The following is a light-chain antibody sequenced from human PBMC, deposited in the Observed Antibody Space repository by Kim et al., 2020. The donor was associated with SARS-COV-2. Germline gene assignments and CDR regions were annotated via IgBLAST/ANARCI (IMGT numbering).Light chain of an antibody. V-gene: IGKV3-11*01. CDR3: QQRSNWPRT. CDR2: EAS. J-gene: IGKJ1*01. Sequence: LSPGERATLSCRASQSVSSYLAWYQQKPGQAPRLLIYEASNRATGIPARFSGSGSGTDFTLTISSLEPEDFAVYYCQQRSNWPRTFGQGTKVEIK. CDR1: QSVSSY.